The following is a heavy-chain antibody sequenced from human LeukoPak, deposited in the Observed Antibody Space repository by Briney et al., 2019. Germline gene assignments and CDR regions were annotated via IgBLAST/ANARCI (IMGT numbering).Heavy chain of an antibody. CDR2: MYSPGST. D-gene: IGHD3-22*01. CDR1: GGSISSGSYY. Sequence: SETLSLTCTVSGGSISSGSYYWSWIPQPAGKGLEWIGRMYSPGSTKYNPSLKRRVTIPVDTSKNQFSLKLTSWTAADTAGYYCAKPTNSDRRVGYFDLWGCGTLVTGSS. J-gene: IGHJ2*01. CDR3: AKPTNSDRRVGYFDL. V-gene: IGHV4-61*02.